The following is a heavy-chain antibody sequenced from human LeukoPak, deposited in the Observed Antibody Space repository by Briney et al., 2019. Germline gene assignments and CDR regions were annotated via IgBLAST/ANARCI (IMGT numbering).Heavy chain of an antibody. J-gene: IGHJ4*02. Sequence: SETLSLTCTVSGGSISSYYWNWIRQPPGKGLEWIGYIYHSGSTYYNPSLKSRVTISVDRSKNQFSLKLSSVTAADTAVYYCAREGGIAARPQNYWGQGTLVTVSS. CDR2: IYHSGST. D-gene: IGHD6-6*01. V-gene: IGHV4-59*12. CDR3: AREGGIAARPQNY. CDR1: GGSISSYY.